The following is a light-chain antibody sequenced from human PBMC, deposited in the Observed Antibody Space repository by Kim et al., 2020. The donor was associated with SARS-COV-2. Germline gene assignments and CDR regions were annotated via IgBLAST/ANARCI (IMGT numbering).Light chain of an antibody. Sequence: ALGQTVRITCQGDSLRSYYATWYQQKPGQAPVLVIYDKNTRRSGIPDRFSGSSSGNTSSLTITGAQAEDEADYYCNSRDSSCNHWVFGGGTQLTVL. CDR1: SLRSYY. V-gene: IGLV3-19*01. CDR3: NSRDSSCNHWV. CDR2: DKN. J-gene: IGLJ3*02.